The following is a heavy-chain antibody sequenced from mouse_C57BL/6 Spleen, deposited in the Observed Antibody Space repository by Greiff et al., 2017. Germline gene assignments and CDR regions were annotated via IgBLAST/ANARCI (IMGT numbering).Heavy chain of an antibody. J-gene: IGHJ2*01. CDR1: GYTFTSYW. CDR2: IDPSDSYT. V-gene: IGHV1-69*01. CDR3: AIPYYYGSSLRYFDY. Sequence: QVQLQQPGAELVMPGASVKLSCKASGYTFTSYWMHWVKQRPGPGLEWIGEIDPSDSYTNYNQQFKGKSTLTVDKSSRTAYMQLRILTSEDSAIYYCAIPYYYGSSLRYFDYWGQGTTLTVST. D-gene: IGHD1-1*01.